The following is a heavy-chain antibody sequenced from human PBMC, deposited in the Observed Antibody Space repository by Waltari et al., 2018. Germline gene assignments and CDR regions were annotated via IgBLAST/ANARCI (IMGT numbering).Heavy chain of an antibody. J-gene: IGHJ4*02. CDR1: GGTFSSYA. CDR3: ARSFIAAAAPLFDY. Sequence: QVQLVQSGAEVKKPGSSVKVSCNASGGTFSSYAISWVRQAPGQGLEWMGGIIPIFGTANYAQKFQGRVTITADESTSTAYMELSSLRSEDTAVYYCARSFIAAAAPLFDYWGQGTLVTVSS. V-gene: IGHV1-69*01. D-gene: IGHD6-13*01. CDR2: IIPIFGTA.